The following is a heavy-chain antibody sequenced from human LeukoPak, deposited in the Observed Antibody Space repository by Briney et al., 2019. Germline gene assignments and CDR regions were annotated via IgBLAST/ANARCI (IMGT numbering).Heavy chain of an antibody. CDR2: ISSSGSTI. J-gene: IGHJ4*02. D-gene: IGHD3-10*01. V-gene: IGHV3-48*04. CDR3: AKDFPMVRHTRAGDY. CDR1: GFTFSSYS. Sequence: GGSLRLSCAASGFTFSSYSMNWVRQAPGKGLEWVSYISSSGSTIYYADSVKGRFTISRDNAKNSLYLQMNSLRAEDTAVYYCAKDFPMVRHTRAGDYWGQGTLVTVSS.